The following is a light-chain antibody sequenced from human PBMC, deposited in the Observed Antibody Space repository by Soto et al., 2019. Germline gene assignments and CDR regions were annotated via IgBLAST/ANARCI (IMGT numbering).Light chain of an antibody. CDR3: QQYCGDWT. Sequence: DIQMTQSPSTLSASVGDRVTITCRASQSVSRWLAWYQQKPGKAPNLLIYKATNLQSGVPSRFSGSVSGTEFTLTISGLQPDDFATYYCQQYCGDWTVGGGTKVEIK. CDR2: KAT. CDR1: QSVSRW. V-gene: IGKV1-5*03. J-gene: IGKJ4*01.